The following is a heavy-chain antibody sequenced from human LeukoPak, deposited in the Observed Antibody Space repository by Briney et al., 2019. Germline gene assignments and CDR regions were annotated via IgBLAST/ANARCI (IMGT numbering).Heavy chain of an antibody. Sequence: GSLRLSCAASGFTFSSYWMNWARQAPGKGLEWIGHSGNSDYKPSLKSRVTISTDTSNNHFSLNLVSVTAADTAVYYCATYYVGVGGRGHWGPGTLVTVSS. CDR1: GFTFSSYW. D-gene: IGHD3-16*01. CDR2: HSGNS. J-gene: IGHJ4*02. V-gene: IGHV4-59*01. CDR3: ATYYVGVGGRGH.